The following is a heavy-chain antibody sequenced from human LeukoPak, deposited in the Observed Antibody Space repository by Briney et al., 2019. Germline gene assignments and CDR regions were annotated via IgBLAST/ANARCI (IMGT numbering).Heavy chain of an antibody. CDR3: ARVLYGMDV. Sequence: PGGSLRLSCAASGFTFSSYWMSWVRQAPGKRMEWVANIKQDGSEKHYVDSVKGRFTISRDNAKNSLYLQMNSLRAEDTAVYYCARVLYGMDVWGQGTTVTVSS. J-gene: IGHJ6*02. CDR2: IKQDGSEK. CDR1: GFTFSSYW. V-gene: IGHV3-7*01.